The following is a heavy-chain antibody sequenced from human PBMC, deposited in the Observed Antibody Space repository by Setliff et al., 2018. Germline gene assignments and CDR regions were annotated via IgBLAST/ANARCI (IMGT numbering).Heavy chain of an antibody. J-gene: IGHJ4*02. CDR1: GYACTTYY. V-gene: IGHV1-46*01. CDR3: ARENMAKNFWGEHSDY. Sequence: ASVKVSCKASGYACTTYYMHWVRQAPGQGLEWIGVINPSDGSTTYAQKFQGRVTMTRDTSTNTVYMQLSSLRSEDTAVYYCARENMAKNFWGEHSDYWGQGTLVTSPQ. D-gene: IGHD3-3*01. CDR2: INPSDGST.